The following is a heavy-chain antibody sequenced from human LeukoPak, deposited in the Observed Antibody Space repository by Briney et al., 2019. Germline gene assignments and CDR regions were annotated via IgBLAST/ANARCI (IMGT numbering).Heavy chain of an antibody. D-gene: IGHD3-22*01. J-gene: IGHJ4*02. CDR1: GFTFDDYA. Sequence: GRSLRLSCAASGFTFDDYAMHWVRQAPGKGLEWVSGISWNSGSIGYADSVKGRFTISRGNAKNSLYLQMNSLRAEDTALYYCASSYYDSSGYQIWGQGTLVTVSS. CDR3: ASSYYDSSGYQI. CDR2: ISWNSGSI. V-gene: IGHV3-9*01.